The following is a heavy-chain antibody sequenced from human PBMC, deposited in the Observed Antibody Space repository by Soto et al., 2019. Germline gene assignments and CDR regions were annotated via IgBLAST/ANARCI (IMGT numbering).Heavy chain of an antibody. D-gene: IGHD5-12*01. Sequence: QVQLVQSGAEVRQPASSVKVSCKTSGATFSSYAITWVRQAPGQGFEWMGGIVPTVDTSTYAQKFQGRVTITADKFTNTVYMDLSSLRSDDTAVYYCVRVVAIPGYPDNWGQGTLVTVSS. CDR2: IVPTVDTS. CDR3: VRVVAIPGYPDN. CDR1: GATFSSYA. J-gene: IGHJ4*02. V-gene: IGHV1-69*14.